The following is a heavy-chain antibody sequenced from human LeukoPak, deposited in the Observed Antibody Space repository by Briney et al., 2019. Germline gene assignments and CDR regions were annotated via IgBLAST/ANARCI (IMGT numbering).Heavy chain of an antibody. CDR1: GFTFSNAW. CDR3: YSRFLEWLDV. V-gene: IGHV3-15*01. D-gene: IGHD3-3*01. Sequence: GGSLRLSCAASGFTFSNAWMSWVRQAPGKGLEWVGRLKSKTDGGTTDYAAPVKGRFTISRDDSKNTLYLQMNSLKTEETAVYYCYSRFLEWLDVWGKGTTVTVSS. J-gene: IGHJ6*04. CDR2: LKSKTDGGTT.